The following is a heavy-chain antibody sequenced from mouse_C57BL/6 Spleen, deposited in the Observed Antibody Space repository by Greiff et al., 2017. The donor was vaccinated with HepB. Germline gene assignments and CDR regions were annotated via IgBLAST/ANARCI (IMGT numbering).Heavy chain of an antibody. Sequence: QVQLQQPGAELVKPGASVKLSCKASGYTFTSYWMQWVNQRPGQGLEWIGEIDPSDSYTNYNQKFKGKATLTVDTSSSTAYMQLSSLTSEDSAVYYCARSYYGNCMDYWGQGTSVTVSS. D-gene: IGHD2-1*01. CDR1: GYTFTSYW. J-gene: IGHJ4*01. CDR2: IDPSDSYT. V-gene: IGHV1-50*01. CDR3: ARSYYGNCMDY.